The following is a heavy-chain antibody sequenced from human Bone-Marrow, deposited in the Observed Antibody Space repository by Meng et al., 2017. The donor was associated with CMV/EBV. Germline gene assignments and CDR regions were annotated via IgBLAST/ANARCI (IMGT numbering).Heavy chain of an antibody. CDR2: IYSGGST. J-gene: IGHJ4*02. V-gene: IGHV3-53*01. CDR1: GFTVSSNY. D-gene: IGHD5-24*01. Sequence: SCAASGFTVSSNYMSWVRQAPGKGLEWVSLIYSGGSTHYADSVQGRFTISRDNSKNTLYLQMNSLRAEDTAVYYCARMRDDYCDYWGQGTLVTVSS. CDR3: ARMRDDYCDY.